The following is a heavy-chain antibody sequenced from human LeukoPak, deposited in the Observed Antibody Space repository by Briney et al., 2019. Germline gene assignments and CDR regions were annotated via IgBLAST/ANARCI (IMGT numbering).Heavy chain of an antibody. Sequence: SETLSLTCTVSGYSISSGYYWGWIRQPPGKGLEWIGSIYHSGSTYYNPSLKSRVTISVDTSKNQFSLKLSSVTAADTAVYYCARARGVGFLEWLNWFDPWGQGTLVTVSS. CDR3: ARARGVGFLEWLNWFDP. D-gene: IGHD3-3*02. CDR1: GYSISSGYY. J-gene: IGHJ5*02. V-gene: IGHV4-38-2*02. CDR2: IYHSGST.